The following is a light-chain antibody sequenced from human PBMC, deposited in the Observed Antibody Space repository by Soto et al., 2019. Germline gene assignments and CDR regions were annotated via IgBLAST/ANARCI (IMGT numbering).Light chain of an antibody. Sequence: EIVMTQSPATLSVSPGERATLSCRASQSVSSNLAWYQQKPGQAPRLLIYGASTRATGIPARFSGSGSGTESTLTISSLQSEDFAVYYCQQYNNWPPTFGQGTKVEIK. CDR2: GAS. J-gene: IGKJ1*01. V-gene: IGKV3-15*01. CDR1: QSVSSN. CDR3: QQYNNWPPT.